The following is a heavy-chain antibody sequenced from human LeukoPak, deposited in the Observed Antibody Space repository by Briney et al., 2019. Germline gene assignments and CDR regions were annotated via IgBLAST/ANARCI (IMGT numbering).Heavy chain of an antibody. D-gene: IGHD3-9*01. Sequence: GGSLRLSCAASGFTFSSYVMSWVRQAPGKGLEWVSSISDNGGSTYYADSVKGRFTISRDNSKNTLYLQMNSLRAEDTAVYYCAKNGKYYDILTGYYLDDYWGQGALVTVSS. CDR1: GFTFSSYV. CDR3: AKNGKYYDILTGYYLDDY. CDR2: ISDNGGST. V-gene: IGHV3-23*01. J-gene: IGHJ4*02.